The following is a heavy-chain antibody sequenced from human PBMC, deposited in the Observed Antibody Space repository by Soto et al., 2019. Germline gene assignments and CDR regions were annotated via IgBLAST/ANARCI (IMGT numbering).Heavy chain of an antibody. J-gene: IGHJ4*02. CDR3: ARVTQHLSTFFAS. V-gene: IGHV4-61*01. CDR2: IHSSGRT. D-gene: IGHD6-13*01. CDR1: GGSLSSGNYY. Sequence: QVQLQESGPGLLKSSETLSLTCTVSGGSLSSGNYYWSWVRQAPGKGLEWTGYIHSSGRTSYNPSLKSRLTISAATSNNQFSLKLTSVTATDAAVYYCARVTQHLSTFFASWGQGTLVTVSS.